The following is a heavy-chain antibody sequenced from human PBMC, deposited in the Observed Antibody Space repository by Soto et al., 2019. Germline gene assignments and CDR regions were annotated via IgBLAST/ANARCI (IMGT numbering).Heavy chain of an antibody. J-gene: IGHJ4*02. CDR2: IYWDDDN. D-gene: IGHD6-19*01. CDR1: GFSLSSTRMA. Sequence: QITLKESGPTLVKPTQTLTLTCTFSGFSLSSTRMAVGWIRQPPGKALEWLALIYWDDDNRYSPFLKSRLTITQDTSETQVVLTMSNMAPVDTARYFCAHIVVAGLGYYFDYWGPGTPVTVSS. CDR3: AHIVVAGLGYYFDY. V-gene: IGHV2-5*02.